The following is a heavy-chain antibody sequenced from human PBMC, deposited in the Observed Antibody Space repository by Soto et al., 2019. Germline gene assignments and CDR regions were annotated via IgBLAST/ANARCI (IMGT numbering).Heavy chain of an antibody. CDR1: GYKFADYN. V-gene: IGHV1-8*01. D-gene: IGHD6-19*01. J-gene: IGHJ4*02. Sequence: QVQLVQSGAEVKKPGASVKVSCRTSGYKFADYNMNWVRQATGRGLEWLGYMNSFSGSGGSAPQFQGRLTLNKNTSISTDYLELNNLGDDDTAVYYCARGSAFQRTGNSVFWGQGTPVTVSS. CDR3: ARGSAFQRTGNSVF. CDR2: MNSFSGSG.